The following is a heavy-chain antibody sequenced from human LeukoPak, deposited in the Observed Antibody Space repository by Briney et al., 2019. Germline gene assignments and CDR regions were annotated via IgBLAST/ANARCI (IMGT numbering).Heavy chain of an antibody. CDR1: GFTFSSYG. J-gene: IGHJ6*02. CDR3: ARDPPSYCSSTSCTNYYYYYYGMDV. Sequence: GGSLRLSCAASGFTFSSYGMHWVRQAPGKGLEWVAVIWYDGSNKYYADSVKGRFTISRDNAKNTLYLQMNSLRAEDTAVYYCARDPPSYCSSTSCTNYYYYYYGMDVWGQGTTVTVSS. D-gene: IGHD2-2*01. V-gene: IGHV3-33*01. CDR2: IWYDGSNK.